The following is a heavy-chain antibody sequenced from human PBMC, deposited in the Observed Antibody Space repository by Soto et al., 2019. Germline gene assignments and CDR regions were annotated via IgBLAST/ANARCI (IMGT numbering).Heavy chain of an antibody. J-gene: IGHJ4*02. CDR3: ARHGTTLKSYSSSWYGGDY. D-gene: IGHD6-13*01. V-gene: IGHV5-51*01. CDR2: IYPGDSDT. Sequence: GESLKISCKGSGYSFTSYWIGWVRQMPGKGLEWMGIIYPGDSDTRYSPSFQGQVNISADKSISTAYLQWSSLTASDTAMYYCARHGTTLKSYSSSWYGGDYWGQGTLVTVSS. CDR1: GYSFTSYW.